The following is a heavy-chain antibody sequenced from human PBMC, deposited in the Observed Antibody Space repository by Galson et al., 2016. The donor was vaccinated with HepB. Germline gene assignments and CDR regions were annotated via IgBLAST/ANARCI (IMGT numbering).Heavy chain of an antibody. CDR2: IGPCNGHT. V-gene: IGHV1-18*01. Sequence: SVKVSCKASGYTFSTYGISWVRQAPGQGLEWMGWIGPCNGHTNYAQKFQGRISMTTDTSTATAYMEMSIVRPDDTAMYYCARDRGFGDDTFDSWGQGTMVIVSS. CDR1: GYTFSTYG. CDR3: ARDRGFGDDTFDS. J-gene: IGHJ3*01. D-gene: IGHD3-10*01.